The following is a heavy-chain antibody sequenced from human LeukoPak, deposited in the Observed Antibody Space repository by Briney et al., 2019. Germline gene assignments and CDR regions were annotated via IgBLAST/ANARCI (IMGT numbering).Heavy chain of an antibody. CDR2: INPNSGGT. J-gene: IGHJ5*02. D-gene: IGHD3-22*01. Sequence: ASVKVSCKASGYTFTGYYMHWVRQAPGQGLEWMGWINPNSGGTNYAQKFQGRVTMTRDTSISTAYMELSSLRSEDTAVYYCARDRIAYYYDSSGYYHWGQGTLVTVSS. V-gene: IGHV1-2*02. CDR3: ARDRIAYYYDSSGYYH. CDR1: GYTFTGYY.